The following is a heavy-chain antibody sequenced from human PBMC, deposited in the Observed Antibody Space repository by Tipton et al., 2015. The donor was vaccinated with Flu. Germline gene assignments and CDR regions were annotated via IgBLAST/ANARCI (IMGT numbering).Heavy chain of an antibody. J-gene: IGHJ4*02. CDR1: GYSFATDW. CDR3: ARQADSSGYYGEIDY. D-gene: IGHD3-22*01. Sequence: QSGLEVKKPGESLKISCKGSGYSFATDWIGWLRQMPGKGLEWMGIIYPGDSDTRYNPSFQGQVTMSADKSIGTAYLQWSSLKASDTAMYYCARQADSSGYYGEIDYWGQGTLVTVSS. V-gene: IGHV5-51*01. CDR2: IYPGDSDT.